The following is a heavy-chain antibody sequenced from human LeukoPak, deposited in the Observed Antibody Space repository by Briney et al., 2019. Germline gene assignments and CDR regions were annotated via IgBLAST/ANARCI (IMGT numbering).Heavy chain of an antibody. D-gene: IGHD2-8*01. CDR3: AIMVYADQWAWELTNYYFDY. Sequence: ASVKVSCKASGGTFSSYAISWVRHAPGQGLEWMGGIIPIFGTANYAQKFQGRVTITTDESTSTAYMELSSLRSEDTAVYYCAIMVYADQWAWELTNYYFDYWGQGTLVTVSS. CDR2: IIPIFGTA. CDR1: GGTFSSYA. J-gene: IGHJ4*02. V-gene: IGHV1-69*05.